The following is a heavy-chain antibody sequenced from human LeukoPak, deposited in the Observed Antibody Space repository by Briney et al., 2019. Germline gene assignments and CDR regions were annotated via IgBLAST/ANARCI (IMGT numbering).Heavy chain of an antibody. J-gene: IGHJ4*02. CDR1: GFTFSSYA. CDR2: ISGSGGST. V-gene: IGHV3-23*01. Sequence: GGSLRLSCAASGFTFSSYAMSWVRQAPGKGLEWVSAISGSGGSTYYADSVKGRFTISRDNAKNSLYLQMNSLRAEDTAVYYCAKDAYYDILNGQYYFDYWGQGTLVTVSS. D-gene: IGHD3-9*01. CDR3: AKDAYYDILNGQYYFDY.